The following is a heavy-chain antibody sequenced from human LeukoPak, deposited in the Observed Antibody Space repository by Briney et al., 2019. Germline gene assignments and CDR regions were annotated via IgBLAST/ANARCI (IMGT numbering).Heavy chain of an antibody. Sequence: PGGSLLLSCAASGFTFSTYSMNWVRQAPGKGLEWVSYISSSSSTMFYADSVKGRFTISRDNAKNSLFLQMNSLRDEDTAVYYCASRAYGDYGFDYWGQGTLVTVSS. CDR3: ASRAYGDYGFDY. D-gene: IGHD4-17*01. CDR2: ISSSSSTM. CDR1: GFTFSTYS. V-gene: IGHV3-48*02. J-gene: IGHJ4*02.